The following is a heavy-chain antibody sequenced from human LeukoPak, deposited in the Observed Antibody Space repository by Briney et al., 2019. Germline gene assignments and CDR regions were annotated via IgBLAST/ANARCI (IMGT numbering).Heavy chain of an antibody. Sequence: GGSLRLSCAASGFTFSSYGMHWVRQAPGKGLEWVAVIWYDGSNKYYAASVKGRFTIFRGNSKNTLYLQMNSLRAEDTAVYYCAKEERWEELDYWGQGTLVTVSS. V-gene: IGHV3-33*06. CDR1: GFTFSSYG. CDR2: IWYDGSNK. D-gene: IGHD1-26*01. J-gene: IGHJ4*02. CDR3: AKEERWEELDY.